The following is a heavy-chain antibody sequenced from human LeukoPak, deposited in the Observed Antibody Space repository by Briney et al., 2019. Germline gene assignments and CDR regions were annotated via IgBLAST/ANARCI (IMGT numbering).Heavy chain of an antibody. CDR1: GGPISIYY. CDR3: ARDDLPGGSGWYE. CDR2: IYTSGST. Sequence: SETLSLTCTVSGGPISIYYWSRIRQPAGKGLEWIGRIYTSGSTNYNPSLKSRVTMSVDTSKNQFSLKLSSVTAADTAVYYCARDDLPGGSGWYEWGQGTLVTVSS. V-gene: IGHV4-4*07. D-gene: IGHD6-19*01. J-gene: IGHJ4*02.